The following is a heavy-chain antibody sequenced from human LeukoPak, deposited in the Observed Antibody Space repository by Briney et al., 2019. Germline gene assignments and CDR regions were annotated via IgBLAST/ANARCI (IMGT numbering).Heavy chain of an antibody. CDR1: GFTFSSYA. D-gene: IGHD3-22*01. CDR2: ISYGGSNK. CDR3: ARDGPPTDSSGYSPPEAFDI. Sequence: GRSLRLSCAASGFTFSSYAMHWVRQAPGKGLEWVAVISYGGSNKYYADSVKGRFTISRDNSKNTLYLQMNSLRAEDTAVYYCARDGPPTDSSGYSPPEAFDIWGQGTMVTVSS. J-gene: IGHJ3*02. V-gene: IGHV3-30-3*01.